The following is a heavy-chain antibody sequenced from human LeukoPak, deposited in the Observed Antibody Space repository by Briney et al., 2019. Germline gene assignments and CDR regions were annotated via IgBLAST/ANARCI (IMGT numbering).Heavy chain of an antibody. V-gene: IGHV4-4*07. D-gene: IGHD6-13*01. CDR3: ARGVAAAVSWFDS. CDR2: IYTSGST. CDR1: GGSIRGYY. J-gene: IGHJ5*01. Sequence: PSETLSLTCTVSGGSIRGYYWSWIRQPTGKGLEWIGRIYTSGSTNYNPSLKSRVTMSVDTSKNQFSLKLSSVTAADTAVYYCARGVAAAVSWFDSWGQGTLVTVSS.